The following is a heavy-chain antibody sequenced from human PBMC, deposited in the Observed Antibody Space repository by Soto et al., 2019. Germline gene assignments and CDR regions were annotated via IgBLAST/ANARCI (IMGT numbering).Heavy chain of an antibody. CDR2: IYYSGST. D-gene: IGHD4-17*01. V-gene: IGHV4-59*08. CDR1: GDSISSYY. J-gene: IGHJ4*02. Sequence: SETLSLTCTVSGDSISSYYWSWIRQPPGKGLEWIGYIYYSGSTNYSPSLKSRVTISVDTSKNQFSLKLSSVTAADTAVYYCARRYGDCFDYWGQGTLVTVSS. CDR3: ARRYGDCFDY.